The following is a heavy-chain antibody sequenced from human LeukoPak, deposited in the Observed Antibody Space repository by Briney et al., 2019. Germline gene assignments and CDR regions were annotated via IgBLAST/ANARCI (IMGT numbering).Heavy chain of an antibody. CDR2: ISGTGGST. D-gene: IGHD6-19*01. CDR3: AKGLWYRSGWCYDY. J-gene: IGHJ4*02. V-gene: IGHV3-23*01. CDR1: GFTFSSYA. Sequence: GGSLRLSCAASGFTFSSYAMSWVRQAPGKGLEWLSAISGTGGSTYYADSVKGRLTISRDNSKNTLFLQMNSLRAEDTAVYYCAKGLWYRSGWCYDYWGQGTLVTVSS.